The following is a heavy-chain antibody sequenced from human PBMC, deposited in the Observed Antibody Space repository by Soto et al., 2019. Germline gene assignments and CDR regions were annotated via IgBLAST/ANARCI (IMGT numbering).Heavy chain of an antibody. CDR3: ARPALGPYNHYSYGTDV. J-gene: IGHJ6*02. CDR2: ISYDGSNK. CDR1: GFTFSSYA. D-gene: IGHD1-20*01. V-gene: IGHV3-30-3*01. Sequence: PGVSLRPACSASGFTFSSYAMHWVRQAPGKGLEWVAIISYDGSNKYYADSVKGRFTISRDNSKNTLYLQMNSLRAEDTAVYYCARPALGPYNHYSYGTDVWCQGT.